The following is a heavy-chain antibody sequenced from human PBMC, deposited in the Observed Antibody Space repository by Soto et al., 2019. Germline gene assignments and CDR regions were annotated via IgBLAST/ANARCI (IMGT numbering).Heavy chain of an antibody. D-gene: IGHD4-4*01. CDR2: IIPIFGTA. Sequence: QVQLVQSGAEVKKPGSSVKVSCKASGGTFSSYAISWVRQAPGQGLEWMGGIIPIFGTANYAQKFQGRVTITADESTSTAYMELSSLRSQDTAVYYFARQLRDGYSYDDAFDIWGQGTMVTVSS. CDR3: ARQLRDGYSYDDAFDI. V-gene: IGHV1-69*01. J-gene: IGHJ3*02. CDR1: GGTFSSYA.